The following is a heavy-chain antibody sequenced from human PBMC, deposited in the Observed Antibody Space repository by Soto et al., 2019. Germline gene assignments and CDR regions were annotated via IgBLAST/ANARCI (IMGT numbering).Heavy chain of an antibody. Sequence: VQLVESGGGVVQPGRSLRLSCAASGFTFSSYAMHWVRQAPGKGLEWVAVISYDGSNKYYADSVKGRFTISRDNSKNTLYLQMNSLRAEDTAVYYCARDLRQWLVGGFFDYWGQGTLVTVSS. J-gene: IGHJ4*02. V-gene: IGHV3-30-3*01. CDR1: GFTFSSYA. D-gene: IGHD6-19*01. CDR2: ISYDGSNK. CDR3: ARDLRQWLVGGFFDY.